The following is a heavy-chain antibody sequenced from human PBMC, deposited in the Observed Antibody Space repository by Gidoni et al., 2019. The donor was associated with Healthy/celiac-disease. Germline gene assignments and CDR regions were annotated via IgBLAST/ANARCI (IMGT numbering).Heavy chain of an antibody. Sequence: EVQLVESGGGRVKPGGSLVLTCPASSFPFRSYSMTWLRQAPGKGLEWVSSISSSSSYIYYADSVKGRFTISRDNAKNSLYLQRNSLRAEDTAVYYCARDEGATNDAFDIWGQGTMVTVSS. CDR2: ISSSSSYI. V-gene: IGHV3-21*01. J-gene: IGHJ3*02. CDR3: ARDEGATNDAFDI. D-gene: IGHD1-26*01. CDR1: SFPFRSYS.